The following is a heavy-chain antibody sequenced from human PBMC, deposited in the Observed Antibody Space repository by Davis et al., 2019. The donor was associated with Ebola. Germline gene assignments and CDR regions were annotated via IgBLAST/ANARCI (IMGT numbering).Heavy chain of an antibody. D-gene: IGHD6-19*01. J-gene: IGHJ4*02. CDR1: GDSISTYY. CDR3: ARDRAGTRFDS. Sequence: GSLRLSCTVSGDSISTYYWSWIRQPPGKGLEWIGYINHSGRTTYNPALKSRVTMSVDTSQKQFSLMLTSVIAADTAVNYRARDRAGTRFDSWGQGTLVTVSS. CDR2: INHSGRT. V-gene: IGHV4-59*12.